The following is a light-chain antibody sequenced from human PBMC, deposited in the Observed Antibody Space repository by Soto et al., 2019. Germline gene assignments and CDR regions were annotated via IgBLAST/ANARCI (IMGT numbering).Light chain of an antibody. CDR3: MQGTHWPPYT. J-gene: IGKJ2*01. V-gene: IGKV2-30*01. CDR2: NVS. CDR1: QSLVYSDGNAY. Sequence: DVVMTQSPLSLPVTLGQPASISCRSSQSLVYSDGNAYLNWFHQRPGQSPRRLIYNVSYRDSGVPDRFIGSESGTDFTLKISRVAAEDVGVYYCMQGTHWPPYTFGQGTKLEIK.